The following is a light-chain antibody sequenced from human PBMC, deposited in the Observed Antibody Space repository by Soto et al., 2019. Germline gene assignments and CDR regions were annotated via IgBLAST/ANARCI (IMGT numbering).Light chain of an antibody. V-gene: IGLV2-8*01. Sequence: QSALTQPPSASGSPGQSVTISCTGTSSDVGGSTYVSWYQQHPGKAPKLMIYEVSKRPSGVPDRFSGSKSGNTASLTVPGLQAEDEADYYCSSYAGSSNMIFGGGTKLTVL. J-gene: IGLJ2*01. CDR3: SSYAGSSNMI. CDR2: EVS. CDR1: SSDVGGSTY.